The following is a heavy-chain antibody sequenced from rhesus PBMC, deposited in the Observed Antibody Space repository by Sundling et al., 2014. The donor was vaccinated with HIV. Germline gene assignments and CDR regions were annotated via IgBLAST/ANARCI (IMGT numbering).Heavy chain of an antibody. CDR1: GFTFSSTR. D-gene: IGHD2-21*01. CDR2: IKYDGSEK. V-gene: IGHV3-46*02. J-gene: IGHJ3*01. CDR3: GGXCTGSACYSDAFDF. Sequence: EVQLVESGGGSVQPGGSLRLSCIASGFTFSSTRMNWIRQAPGKRLEWVADIKYDGSEKYYVDSVKGRFTISRDNAKNSLYLQMNSLRTEDTAVYYCGGXCTGSACYSDAFDFWGQGLRVTVSS.